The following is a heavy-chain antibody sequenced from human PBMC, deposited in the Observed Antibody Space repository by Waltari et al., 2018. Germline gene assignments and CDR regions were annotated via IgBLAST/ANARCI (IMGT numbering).Heavy chain of an antibody. J-gene: IGHJ4*02. CDR2: IYYSGST. CDR3: AREGDYDILTGYQYYFDY. V-gene: IGHV4-59*01. Sequence: QVQLQESGPGLVKPSETLSLTCTVSGGSISSYYWSWIRQHPGKGLEWIGYIYYSGSTNYNPSLKSRVTISVDTSKNQFSLKLSSVTAADTAVYYCAREGDYDILTGYQYYFDYWGQGTLVTVSS. CDR1: GGSISSYY. D-gene: IGHD3-9*01.